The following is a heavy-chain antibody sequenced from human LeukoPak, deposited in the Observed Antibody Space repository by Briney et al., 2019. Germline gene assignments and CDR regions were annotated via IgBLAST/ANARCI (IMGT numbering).Heavy chain of an antibody. D-gene: IGHD3-3*01. Sequence: SETLSLTCTVSGGSISRYYWSWIRQPPGKGLEWIGYIYYSGSTNYNPSLKSGVTISVDTSRNQFSLKLSSVTAADTAVYYCARVGDFWSGYYSQHWGQGTLVTVPS. J-gene: IGHJ1*01. V-gene: IGHV4-59*01. CDR2: IYYSGST. CDR3: ARVGDFWSGYYSQH. CDR1: GGSISRYY.